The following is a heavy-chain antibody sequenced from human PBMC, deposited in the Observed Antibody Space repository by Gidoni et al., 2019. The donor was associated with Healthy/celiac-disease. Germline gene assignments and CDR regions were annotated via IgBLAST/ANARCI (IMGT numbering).Heavy chain of an antibody. V-gene: IGHV5-51*01. CDR2: IYPGDSDT. J-gene: IGHJ3*02. D-gene: IGHD4-17*01. CDR3: ARHADYGDYSPAFDI. CDR1: GYSFTSYC. Sequence: EVQLVQSGAEVKKPGESLKISCKGSGYSFTSYCIGWVRQMPGKGLEWMGIIYPGDSDTRYSPSFQGQVTISADKSISTAYLQWSSLKASDTAMYYCARHADYGDYSPAFDIWGQGTMVTVSS.